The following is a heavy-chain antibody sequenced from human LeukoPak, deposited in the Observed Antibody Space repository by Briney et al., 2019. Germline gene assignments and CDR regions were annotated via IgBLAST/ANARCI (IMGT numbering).Heavy chain of an antibody. CDR2: ISWNSGSI. CDR1: GFTFDDYA. CDR3: AKDMAVATRVGFSSPFDY. Sequence: PGGSLRLSCAASGFTFDDYAMHWVRQAPGKGLEWVSGISWNSGSIGYADSVKGRFTISRDNAKNSLYLQMNSPRAEDTALYYCAKDMAVATRVGFSSPFDYWGQGTLVTVSS. V-gene: IGHV3-9*01. J-gene: IGHJ4*02. D-gene: IGHD5-12*01.